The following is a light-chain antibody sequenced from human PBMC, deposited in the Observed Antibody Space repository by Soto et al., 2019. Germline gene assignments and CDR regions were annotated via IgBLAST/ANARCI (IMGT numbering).Light chain of an antibody. J-gene: IGKJ1*01. Sequence: DIQMTQSPSSLSASVGDRVTITCRASQGIRNYLAWYQQKPGKAPKLLIYGASTLQSGVPSRFSSSGSGTDFTLTISSLQPEDVASYYCQKYISDPPWTFGQGTTVEIK. V-gene: IGKV1-27*01. CDR1: QGIRNY. CDR3: QKYISDPPWT. CDR2: GAS.